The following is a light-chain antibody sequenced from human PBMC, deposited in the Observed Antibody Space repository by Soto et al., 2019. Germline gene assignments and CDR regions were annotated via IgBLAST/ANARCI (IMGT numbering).Light chain of an antibody. Sequence: QLVLTQPPSASGTPGQRVTISCSGSSSNIGSNYVYWYQQLPGTAPKLLIYRNNQRPSGVPDRFSGSKSGTSASLAISGLRSEDEADYYCAAWDDLYVFGTGTKLTVL. V-gene: IGLV1-47*01. CDR1: SSNIGSNY. CDR2: RNN. J-gene: IGLJ1*01. CDR3: AAWDDLYV.